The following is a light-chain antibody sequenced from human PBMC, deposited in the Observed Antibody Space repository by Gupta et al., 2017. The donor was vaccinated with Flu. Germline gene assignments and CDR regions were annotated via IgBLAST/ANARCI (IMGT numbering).Light chain of an antibody. J-gene: IGKJ1*01. CDR2: LVT. CDR3: MQGAHWPWA. CDR1: QGLVYSDGNTY. Sequence: DVVMTQSPLSLAVTLGQSASISCRSGQGLVYSDGNTYLHWFQQRPGQSPRRLIYLVTNRDSGVPDRFSGSGSGTDFTLKISRVEAEDVGVYFCMQGAHWPWAFGQGTKLEIK. V-gene: IGKV2-30*01.